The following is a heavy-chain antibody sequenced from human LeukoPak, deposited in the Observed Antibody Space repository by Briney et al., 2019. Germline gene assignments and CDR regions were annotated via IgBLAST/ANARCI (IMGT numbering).Heavy chain of an antibody. D-gene: IGHD3-3*01. Sequence: GGSLRLSCAASGFTFSSYWMSWVRQAPGKGLEWVANIKQDGSEKYYVDSVKGRFTISRDNAKNSLYLQMNSLRAEDTAVYYCARTAERPYYDFWSGYYRTFDYWGQGTLVTVSS. J-gene: IGHJ4*02. CDR3: ARTAERPYYDFWSGYYRTFDY. CDR2: IKQDGSEK. V-gene: IGHV3-7*01. CDR1: GFTFSSYW.